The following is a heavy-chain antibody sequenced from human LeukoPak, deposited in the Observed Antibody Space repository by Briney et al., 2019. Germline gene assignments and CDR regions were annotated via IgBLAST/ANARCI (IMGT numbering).Heavy chain of an antibody. V-gene: IGHV3-7*01. J-gene: IGHJ3*02. D-gene: IGHD1-1*01. Sequence: GGSLRLSCAASGFTCSSYWMSWVRQAPGKGLEWVANIKQDGSEKYYVDSVKGRFTISRDNAKNSLYLQMNSLRAEDTAVYYCAREWKFDIWGQGTMVTVSS. CDR3: AREWKFDI. CDR2: IKQDGSEK. CDR1: GFTCSSYW.